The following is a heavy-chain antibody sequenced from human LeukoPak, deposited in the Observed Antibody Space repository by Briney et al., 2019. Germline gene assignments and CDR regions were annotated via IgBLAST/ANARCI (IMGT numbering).Heavy chain of an antibody. D-gene: IGHD2-15*01. CDR2: IKQDGSEK. V-gene: IGHV3-7*01. Sequence: GGSLRLSCAASGFTFSSYWMSWVRQAPGKGLEGVAHIKQDGSEKYYVDSVKGRFTISRDNAKNSLYLQMNSLRAEDTAVYYCARDLVVRSYYFDYWGQGTLVTVSS. CDR3: ARDLVVRSYYFDY. CDR1: GFTFSSYW. J-gene: IGHJ4*02.